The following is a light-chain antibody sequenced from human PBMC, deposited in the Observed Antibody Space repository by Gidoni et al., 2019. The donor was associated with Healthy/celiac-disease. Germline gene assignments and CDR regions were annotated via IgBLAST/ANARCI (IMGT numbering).Light chain of an antibody. Sequence: DIQMTQSPSSLSASVGDRVTITCRASQSISSYLNWYQQKPGKAPKLLIYAASSLQSGVPSRFSGSGSGTDLTLTISSLQPEDFATYYCQQSYSTPQTFXXXTKVEIK. CDR3: QQSYSTPQT. V-gene: IGKV1-39*01. CDR1: QSISSY. CDR2: AAS. J-gene: IGKJ1*01.